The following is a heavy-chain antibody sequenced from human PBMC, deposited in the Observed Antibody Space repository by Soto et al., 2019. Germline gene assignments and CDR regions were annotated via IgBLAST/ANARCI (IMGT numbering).Heavy chain of an antibody. CDR3: ATEVWVYYDFWSGYSDY. J-gene: IGHJ4*02. Sequence: EVQLVESGGGLVQPGGSLRLSCAASGFTFSSYWMSWVRQAPGKGLEWVANIKEDGSDMYYVDSVKGRFTISRDNAKNSLYLQMNSLRAEDTVVYYCATEVWVYYDFWSGYSDYWGQGTLVTVSS. D-gene: IGHD3-3*01. CDR2: IKEDGSDM. V-gene: IGHV3-7*01. CDR1: GFTFSSYW.